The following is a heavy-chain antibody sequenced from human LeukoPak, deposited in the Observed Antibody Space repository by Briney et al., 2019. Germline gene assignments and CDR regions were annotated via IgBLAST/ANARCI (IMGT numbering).Heavy chain of an antibody. CDR1: GYTFTSNG. CDR2: ISTNNGDT. CDR3: ARVSGYSYGSDY. J-gene: IGHJ4*02. V-gene: IGHV1-18*01. D-gene: IGHD5-18*01. Sequence: GASVKVSCKASGYTFTSNGISWVRQAPGQGLEWMGWISTNNGDTKYGKKFQGRVIMTTDTSTSTAYMEVRSLRSEDTAVYYCARVSGYSYGSDYWGQGTLVTVSS.